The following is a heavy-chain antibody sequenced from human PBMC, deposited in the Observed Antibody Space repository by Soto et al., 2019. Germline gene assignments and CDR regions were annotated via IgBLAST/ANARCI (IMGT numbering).Heavy chain of an antibody. CDR3: ARGKGYSSGWYFSPRAGYYFDY. Sequence: SETLSLTCAVYGGSFSGYYWSWIRQPPGKGLEWIGEINHSGSTNYNPSLKSRVTISVDTSKNQFSLKLSSVTAADTAVYYCARGKGYSSGWYFSPRAGYYFDYWGQGTLVTVSS. CDR2: INHSGST. J-gene: IGHJ4*02. V-gene: IGHV4-34*01. CDR1: GGSFSGYY. D-gene: IGHD6-19*01.